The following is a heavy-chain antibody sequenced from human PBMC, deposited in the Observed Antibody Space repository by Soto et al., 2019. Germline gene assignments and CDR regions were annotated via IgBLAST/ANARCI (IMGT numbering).Heavy chain of an antibody. J-gene: IGHJ4*02. V-gene: IGHV3-21*01. CDR1: GFAFNNYG. D-gene: IGHD2-2*01. Sequence: GGSLRLSCTVSGFAFNNYGINWVRQAPGKGLEWGSSISKSDYTYYSDSVKGRFAISRDNAKSSVAVQMNTLRVEDTAVYYCARENSIIVPAVSDFWGRGTLVTVSS. CDR3: ARENSIIVPAVSDF. CDR2: ISKSDYT.